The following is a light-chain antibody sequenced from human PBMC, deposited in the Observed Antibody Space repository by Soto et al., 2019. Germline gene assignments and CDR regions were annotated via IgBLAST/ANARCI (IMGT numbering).Light chain of an antibody. J-gene: IGKJ1*01. CDR2: DAS. CDR1: QSVSSY. CDR3: QQYAGSPWT. Sequence: EIVLTQSPATLSLSPGERATLSCRASQSVSSYLAWFQQKPGQAPRLLIYDASIRATGTPARFSGSGSGTDFTLTISRLEPEDFAVYYCQQYAGSPWTFGQGTKVDIK. V-gene: IGKV3-11*01.